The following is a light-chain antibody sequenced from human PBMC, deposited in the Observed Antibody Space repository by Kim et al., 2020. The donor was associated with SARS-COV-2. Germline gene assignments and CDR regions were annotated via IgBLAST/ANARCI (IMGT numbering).Light chain of an antibody. CDR2: GDD. J-gene: IGLJ3*02. CDR1: SSSIGDNP. V-gene: IGLV1-44*01. CDR3: ATWDDSLNGRV. Sequence: GQRVTISCSGSSSSIGDNPVSWYQQLPGPAPKLLIYGDDQRPSGVPDRFSGSKSGTAASLAISGLQSGDDADYFCATWDDSLNGRVFGGGTQLTVL.